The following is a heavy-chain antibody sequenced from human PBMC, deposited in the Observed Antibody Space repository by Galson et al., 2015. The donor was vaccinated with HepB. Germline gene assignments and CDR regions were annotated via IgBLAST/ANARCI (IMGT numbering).Heavy chain of an antibody. CDR3: ARHRYCGGDCYYDGMDV. CDR1: GYSFTSYW. V-gene: IGHV5-51*01. CDR2: IYPGDSDT. Sequence: QSGAEVKKPGESLKISCKGSGYSFTSYWIGWVRQMPGKGLEWMGIIYPGDSDTRYSPSFQGQVTISADKSISTAYLQWSSLKASDTAMYYCARHRYCGGDCYYDGMDVWGQGTTVTVSS. J-gene: IGHJ6*02. D-gene: IGHD2-21*02.